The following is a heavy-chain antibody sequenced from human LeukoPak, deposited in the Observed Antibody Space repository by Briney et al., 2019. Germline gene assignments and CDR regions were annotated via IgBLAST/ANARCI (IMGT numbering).Heavy chain of an antibody. Sequence: SETLSLTCTVSGGSISGYYWSWLRQPPGKGLEWIGHIYYTGSTNYNPSFRSRLTISLDTSTSQFSLRLSSVTAADTAVYYCARHKPTGSYPLELWGQGTLVTVSS. CDR2: IYYTGST. CDR1: GGSISGYY. V-gene: IGHV4-59*08. CDR3: ARHKPTGSYPLEL. J-gene: IGHJ4*02. D-gene: IGHD3-10*01.